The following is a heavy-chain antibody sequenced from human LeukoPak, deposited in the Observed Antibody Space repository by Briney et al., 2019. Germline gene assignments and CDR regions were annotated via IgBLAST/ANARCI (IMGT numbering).Heavy chain of an antibody. CDR1: GLTFRRYG. V-gene: IGHV3-33*06. Sequence: GGSLRLSCAASGLTFRRYGMHWVRQAPGRGLEWVAVIWNDGSKQYYADSVKGRFTISRDNSKNTLHLQMNGLRAEDTAIYYCAKDVFLLSGRGDDYWGQGTLVTVSS. D-gene: IGHD2-15*01. CDR3: AKDVFLLSGRGDDY. J-gene: IGHJ4*02. CDR2: IWNDGSKQ.